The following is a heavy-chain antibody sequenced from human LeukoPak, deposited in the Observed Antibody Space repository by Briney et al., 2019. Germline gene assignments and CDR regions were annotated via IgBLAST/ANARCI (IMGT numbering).Heavy chain of an antibody. CDR2: ISSSSSYI. J-gene: IGHJ3*01. V-gene: IGHV3-21*06. CDR3: ARGFCSGGICYRITGTFDV. CDR1: GFTFSSYE. D-gene: IGHD2-15*01. Sequence: GGSLRLSCAAYGFTFSSYEMNWVRQAPGKGLEWVSSISSSSSYIDYADSVKGRFTISRDNAKNSLFLEMTSLRADDTAVYYCARGFCSGGICYRITGTFDVWGQGTMVTVSS.